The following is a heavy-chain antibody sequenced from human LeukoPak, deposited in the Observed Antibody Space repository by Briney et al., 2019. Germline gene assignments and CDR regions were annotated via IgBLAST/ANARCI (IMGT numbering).Heavy chain of an antibody. CDR2: ISSSSNII. J-gene: IGHJ4*02. CDR1: GFTFNIYA. D-gene: IGHD5-12*01. CDR3: AKLYSGASQNS. V-gene: IGHV3-48*01. Sequence: GGSLRLSCAASGFTFNIYAMNWVRQAPGKGLEWISYISSSSNIIYYADSVKGRFTISRDNAYNSLYLQMNSLRAEDTAVYYCAKLYSGASQNSWGQGTRVTVSS.